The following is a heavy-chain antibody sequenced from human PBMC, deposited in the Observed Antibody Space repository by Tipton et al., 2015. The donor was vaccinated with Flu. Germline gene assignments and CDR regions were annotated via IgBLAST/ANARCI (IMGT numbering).Heavy chain of an antibody. J-gene: IGHJ4*02. CDR3: TTLRGSGWYNDDY. Sequence: SLRLSCAASGFTFSNAWMSWVRQAPGKGLEWVGRIKSKTDGGTTDYAAPVKGRFTISRDDSKNTLYLEMNSLKTEDTAEYYCTTLRGSGWYNDDYWGQGTLATVSS. D-gene: IGHD6-19*01. CDR2: IKSKTDGGTT. V-gene: IGHV3-15*01. CDR1: GFTFSNAW.